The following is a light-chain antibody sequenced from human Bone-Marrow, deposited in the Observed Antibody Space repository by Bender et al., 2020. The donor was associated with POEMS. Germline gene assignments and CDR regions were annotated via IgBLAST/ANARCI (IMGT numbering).Light chain of an antibody. CDR1: SSNTGSGYD. Sequence: QSVLTPPPSVSGAPGQRVTISCTGSSSNTGSGYDINWYQHLPGTAPKLLIYGYNNRPSGVPDRFSGSKSGTSASLAITGLQAEDEADYSCCSYAGSYTWVFGGGTKLTVL. V-gene: IGLV1-40*01. CDR3: CSYAGSYTWV. J-gene: IGLJ3*02. CDR2: GYN.